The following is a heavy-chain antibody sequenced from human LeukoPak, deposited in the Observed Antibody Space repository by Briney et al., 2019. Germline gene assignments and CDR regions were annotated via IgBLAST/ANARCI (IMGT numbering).Heavy chain of an antibody. CDR3: AKDWAYESSGPPYYFDY. CDR1: GFTFSSYA. V-gene: IGHV3-23*01. Sequence: GGSLRLSCAASGFTFSSYAMSWVRQAPGKGLEWVSAISGSGGSTYYADSVKGRFTISRDNSKNTLYLQMNSLRAEDTAVYYCAKDWAYESSGPPYYFDYWGQGTLVTVSS. D-gene: IGHD3-22*01. J-gene: IGHJ4*02. CDR2: ISGSGGST.